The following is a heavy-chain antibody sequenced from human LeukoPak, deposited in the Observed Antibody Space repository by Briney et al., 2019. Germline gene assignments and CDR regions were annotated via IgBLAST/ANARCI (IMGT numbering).Heavy chain of an antibody. J-gene: IGHJ6*03. CDR3: ARHSRDILTPMSLYYYYYMDV. D-gene: IGHD3-9*01. CDR2: IYYSGST. V-gene: IGHV4-39*01. CDR1: GGSISSSSYY. Sequence: SETLSLTCTVSGGSISSSSYYRGWIRQPPGKGLEWIGSIYYSGSTYYNPSLKSRVTISVDTSKNQFSLKLSSVTAADTAVYYCARHSRDILTPMSLYYYYYMDVWGKGTTVTISS.